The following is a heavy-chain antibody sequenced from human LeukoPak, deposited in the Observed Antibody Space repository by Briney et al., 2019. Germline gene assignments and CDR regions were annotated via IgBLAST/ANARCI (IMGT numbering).Heavy chain of an antibody. V-gene: IGHV3-21*01. Sequence: GGSLRLSCAASGFTFSSYSMNWVRQAPGKGLEWVSSISSSSYIYYADSVKGRFTISRDNAKNSLYLQMNSLRAEDTAVYYCARDGWRYCSGGSCYSVYYFDYWGQGTLVTVSS. CDR1: GFTFSSYS. D-gene: IGHD2-15*01. J-gene: IGHJ4*02. CDR2: ISSSSYI. CDR3: ARDGWRYCSGGSCYSVYYFDY.